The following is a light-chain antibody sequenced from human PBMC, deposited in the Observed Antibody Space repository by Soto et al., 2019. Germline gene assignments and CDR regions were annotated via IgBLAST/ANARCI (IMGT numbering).Light chain of an antibody. CDR1: QGISKK. CDR2: AVS. Sequence: IVMTQSPATLSVAPGGRVTFSCRASQGISKKVAWYQQRPGQAPRLLISAVSTGATGVPARFSGSGSGTEVTLTINSLKSEESAPDYCQKYTSGGPLTVGGGTKVEIK. CDR3: QKYTSGGPLT. J-gene: IGKJ4*01. V-gene: IGKV3-15*01.